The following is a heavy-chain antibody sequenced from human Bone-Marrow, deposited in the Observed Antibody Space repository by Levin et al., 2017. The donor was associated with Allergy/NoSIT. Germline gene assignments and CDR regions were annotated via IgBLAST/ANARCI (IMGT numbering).Heavy chain of an antibody. CDR1: GFTFDDYT. CDR2: ISWDGGSS. Sequence: PGGSLRLSCAASGFTFDDYTMNWVRQVPGKGLEWVSLISWDGGSSHYADSVKGRFTISRDNSKKSMYLHMNSLSTEDTAVYYCAKDNVDGTSLEFGHWGRGTLVTVS. D-gene: IGHD3-3*01. J-gene: IGHJ4*02. CDR3: AKDNVDGTSLEFGH. V-gene: IGHV3-43*01.